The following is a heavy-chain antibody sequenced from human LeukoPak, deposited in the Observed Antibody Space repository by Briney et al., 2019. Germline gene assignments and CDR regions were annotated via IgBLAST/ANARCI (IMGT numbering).Heavy chain of an antibody. CDR2: INHSGST. Sequence: PSETLSLTCAVYGGSFSGYYWSWIRQPPGKGLEWIGEINHSGSTNYNPSLKSRVTISVDTSKNQFSLKLSSVTAADTAVYYCARRPYREAFHLTKYYYYYMDVWGKGTTVTISS. J-gene: IGHJ6*03. CDR1: GGSFSGYY. D-gene: IGHD1-26*01. V-gene: IGHV4-34*01. CDR3: ARRPYREAFHLTKYYYYYMDV.